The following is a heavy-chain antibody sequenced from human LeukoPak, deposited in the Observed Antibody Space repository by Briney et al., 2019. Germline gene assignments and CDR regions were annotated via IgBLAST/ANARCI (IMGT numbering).Heavy chain of an antibody. CDR1: GASVSSGSSY. CDR2: IYYSGST. J-gene: IGHJ5*02. CDR3: ARLYYDSRGYYWFDR. D-gene: IGHD3-22*01. V-gene: IGHV4-61*01. Sequence: SETLSLTCTVSGASVSSGSSYWTWIRQPPGKGLEWIGYIYYSGSTHYNPSLKSRVTLSVDRSKNQFSLKLSSVTAADTAVYYCARLYYDSRGYYWFDRWGQGTLVTVSS.